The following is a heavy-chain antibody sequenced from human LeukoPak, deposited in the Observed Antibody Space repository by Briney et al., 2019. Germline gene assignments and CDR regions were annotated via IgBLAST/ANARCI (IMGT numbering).Heavy chain of an antibody. V-gene: IGHV4-4*09. CDR3: ARQYCGAYSPFDY. CDR1: GDSIINYY. Sequence: SETLSLTCTVSGDSIINYYWSWIRQPPGKGLEWIGYIYTSGSNKYNPSLKSRVTISGDTSMSQFSLKLSSVTAADTAVYYCARQYCGAYSPFDYWGQGTLVAVSS. CDR2: IYTSGSN. D-gene: IGHD2-21*01. J-gene: IGHJ4*02.